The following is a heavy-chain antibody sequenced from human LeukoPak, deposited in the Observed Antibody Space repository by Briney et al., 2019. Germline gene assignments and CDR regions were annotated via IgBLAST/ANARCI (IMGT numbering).Heavy chain of an antibody. CDR1: GGSMTRYY. CDR3: VRSPSLYNSSWKTLAAHVDL. Sequence: SETLSLTCTFSGGSMTRYYWTWIRQPPGKGLEWIGSIYYSGGSNYNPSLESRVTISVDTSKNQISLKLSSVTAADAAVYYCVRSPSLYNSSWKTLAAHVDLWGRGTLVTVSS. CDR2: IYYSGGS. V-gene: IGHV4-59*01. D-gene: IGHD6-13*01. J-gene: IGHJ2*01.